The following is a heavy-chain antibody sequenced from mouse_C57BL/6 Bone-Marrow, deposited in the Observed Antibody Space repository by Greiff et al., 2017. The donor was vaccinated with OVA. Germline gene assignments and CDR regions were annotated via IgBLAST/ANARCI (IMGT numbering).Heavy chain of an antibody. Sequence: DVKLQESGGGLVQPGGSLSLSCAASGFTFTDYYMSWVRQPPGKALEWLGFIRNKANGYTTEYSASVKGRFTISRDNSQSILYLQMNALRAEDSATYYCARYHYYDSSYYAMDYWGQGTSVTVSS. CDR2: IRNKANGYTT. CDR1: GFTFTDYY. CDR3: ARYHYYDSSYYAMDY. D-gene: IGHD1-1*01. J-gene: IGHJ4*01. V-gene: IGHV7-3*01.